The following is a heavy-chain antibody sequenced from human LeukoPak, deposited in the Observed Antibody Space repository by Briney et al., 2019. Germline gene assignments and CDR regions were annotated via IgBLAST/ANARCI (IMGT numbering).Heavy chain of an antibody. Sequence: PGGSLRLSCAASEFTFSNYVMNWVRQAPGKGLEWVSSIRQSGDITYYADSVKGPFTISRDNSKNTLSLQMNSLSREDTAIYYCVRRGGSDGWGAFDIWGQGTVVTVSS. CDR3: VRRGGSDGWGAFDI. J-gene: IGHJ3*02. CDR1: EFTFSNYV. V-gene: IGHV3-23*01. CDR2: IRQSGDIT. D-gene: IGHD5-24*01.